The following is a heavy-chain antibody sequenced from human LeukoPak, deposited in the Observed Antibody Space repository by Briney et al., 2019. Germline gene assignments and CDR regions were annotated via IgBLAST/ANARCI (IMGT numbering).Heavy chain of an antibody. D-gene: IGHD1-26*01. J-gene: IGHJ4*02. CDR3: AKDDSGSYVAANYYFDY. Sequence: GGSLRLSCAASGFTFSNYAMSWVRQAPGRGLEWVSAISGSGGSTYYADSVKGRFTIFRDNSKNTLYLQLNSLRAGDTAVYYCAKDDSGSYVAANYYFDYWGQGTLVTVSS. CDR1: GFTFSNYA. CDR2: ISGSGGST. V-gene: IGHV3-23*01.